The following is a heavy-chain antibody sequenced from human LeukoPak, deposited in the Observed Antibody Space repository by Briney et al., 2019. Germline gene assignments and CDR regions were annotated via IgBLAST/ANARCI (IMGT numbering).Heavy chain of an antibody. J-gene: IGHJ4*02. V-gene: IGHV3-9*01. D-gene: IGHD3-10*01. CDR1: GFTFDDYA. Sequence: GGSLRLSCAASGFTFDDYAMHWVRQAPGKGLEWVSGISWNSGSIGYADSVKGRFTISRDNAKNSLYLQMNSLRAEDTAVYYCAKDRGWVRGVIIFDYWGQGTLVTVSS. CDR2: ISWNSGSI. CDR3: AKDRGWVRGVIIFDY.